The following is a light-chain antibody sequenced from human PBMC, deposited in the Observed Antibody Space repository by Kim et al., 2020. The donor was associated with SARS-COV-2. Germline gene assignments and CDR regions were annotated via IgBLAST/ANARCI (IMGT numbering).Light chain of an antibody. CDR3: HNNSSLPHT. CDR1: HSSSST. V-gene: IGKV6-21*02. Sequence: SLNAKETLAITCRASHSSSSTLHWYQQRPDQSLKLCGESASQAIIGVPSRCSGSGTETDFTLSINRFEDEEAASYHWHNNSSLPHTFGQGTKLEIK. J-gene: IGKJ2*01. CDR2: SAS.